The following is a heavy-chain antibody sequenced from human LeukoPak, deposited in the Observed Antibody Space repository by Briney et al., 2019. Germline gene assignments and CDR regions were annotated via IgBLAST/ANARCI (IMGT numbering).Heavy chain of an antibody. CDR1: GYTFTGYY. J-gene: IGHJ6*03. D-gene: IGHD2-2*02. Sequence: ASVKVSCKASGYTFTGYYMHWVRQAPGQGLEWMGWINPNSGGTNYAQKFQGRVTMTRDTSISTAYMELSRLRSDDTAVYYCARGARFRYCSSTSCYRDYYYMDVWGKGTTVTVSS. V-gene: IGHV1-2*02. CDR2: INPNSGGT. CDR3: ARGARFRYCSSTSCYRDYYYMDV.